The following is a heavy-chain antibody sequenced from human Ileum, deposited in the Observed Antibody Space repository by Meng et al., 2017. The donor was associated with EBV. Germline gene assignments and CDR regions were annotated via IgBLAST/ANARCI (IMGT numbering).Heavy chain of an antibody. CDR1: GDSISSSGYY. Sequence: ASGHRLGKPSETLSLTCPVSGDSISSSGYYWGWIRQPPGKGLEWIGSMYYSGSPYYNPSLKSRVTISVDTSKNQFSLRLNSVTAADTAVYFCASPLGYYYYGSYVWGQGTTVTVSS. CDR2: MYYSGSP. D-gene: IGHD7-27*01. V-gene: IGHV4-39*07. CDR3: ASPLGYYYYGSYV. J-gene: IGHJ6*02.